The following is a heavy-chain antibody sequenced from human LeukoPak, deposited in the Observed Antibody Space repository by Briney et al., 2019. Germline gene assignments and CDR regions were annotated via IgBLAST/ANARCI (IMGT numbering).Heavy chain of an antibody. D-gene: IGHD2-15*01. CDR1: GGSFSGYY. CDR2: INHSGST. CDR3: ARVFRNYCSGGSCYRDYGDYVPGLGPYYFDY. J-gene: IGHJ4*02. Sequence: PSETLSLTCAVYGGSFSGYYWSWIRQPPGKGLEWIGEINHSGSTNYNPSLKSRVTISVDTSKNQFSLKLSSVTAADTAVYYCARVFRNYCSGGSCYRDYGDYVPGLGPYYFDYWGQGTLVTVSS. V-gene: IGHV4-34*01.